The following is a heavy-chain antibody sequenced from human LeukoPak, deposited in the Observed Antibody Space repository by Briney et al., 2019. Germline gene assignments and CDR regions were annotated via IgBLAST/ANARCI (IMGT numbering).Heavy chain of an antibody. CDR1: GCSFMSYW. CDR2: IYTGDSDT. CDR3: ARLFGVPRNSGSYPGTFLDY. D-gene: IGHD1-26*01. Sequence: GGSLQISWQGSGCSFMSYWIGGVRRLHGKGREGMGIIYTGDSDTRYSPSFQGQVTIAADNSISTAYLQWSSLKASDTAMYYCARLFGVPRNSGSYPGTFLDYWGQGTLVTVSS. J-gene: IGHJ4*02. V-gene: IGHV5-51*01.